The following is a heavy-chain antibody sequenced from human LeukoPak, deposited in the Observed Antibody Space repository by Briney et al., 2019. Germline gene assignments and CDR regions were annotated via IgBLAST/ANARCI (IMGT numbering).Heavy chain of an antibody. CDR3: ARDRVAAAGTNWFDP. V-gene: IGHV1-2*06. D-gene: IGHD6-13*01. Sequence: GASVKVSCKASGYTFTGYYMHWVRQAPGQGLEWMGRINPNSGGTYYAQKFQGRVTMTRDTSISTAYMELSRLRSDDTAVYYCARDRVAAAGTNWFDPWGQGTLVTVSS. CDR1: GYTFTGYY. CDR2: INPNSGGT. J-gene: IGHJ5*02.